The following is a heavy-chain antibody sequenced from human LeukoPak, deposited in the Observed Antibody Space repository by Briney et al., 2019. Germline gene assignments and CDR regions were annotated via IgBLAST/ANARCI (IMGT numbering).Heavy chain of an antibody. CDR3: ARDMSSGYYRGDAFDI. Sequence: GGSLRLSCAASGFTFSSYWMSWVRQAPGKGLEWVANIKQDGSEKYYVDSVKGRFTISRDNAKNSLYLQMNSLRAEDTAVYYCARDMSSGYYRGDAFDIWGQGTMVTVS. V-gene: IGHV3-7*03. CDR1: GFTFSSYW. D-gene: IGHD3-22*01. CDR2: IKQDGSEK. J-gene: IGHJ3*02.